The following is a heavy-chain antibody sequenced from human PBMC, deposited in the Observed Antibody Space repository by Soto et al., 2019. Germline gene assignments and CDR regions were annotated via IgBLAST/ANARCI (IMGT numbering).Heavy chain of an antibody. Sequence: EASVKVSCKASGYTFTSYGISRVRQAPGQGLEWMGWISAYNGNTNYAQKLQGRVTMTTDTSTSTAYMELRSLRSDDTAVYYCARAKFNSGWSLFDYWGQGTLVTVSS. CDR2: ISAYNGNT. J-gene: IGHJ4*02. CDR1: GYTFTSYG. D-gene: IGHD6-19*01. V-gene: IGHV1-18*04. CDR3: ARAKFNSGWSLFDY.